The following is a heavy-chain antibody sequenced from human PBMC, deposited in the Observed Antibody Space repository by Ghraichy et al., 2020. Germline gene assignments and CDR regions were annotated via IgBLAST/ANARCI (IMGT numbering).Heavy chain of an antibody. CDR3: AKDFFGYTDVDNHWFDP. D-gene: IGHD5-18*01. CDR2: ISYDGSNK. J-gene: IGHJ5*02. Sequence: GGSLRLSCAASGFTFSSYGMHWVRQAPGKGLEWVAVISYDGSNKYYADSVKGRFTISRDNSKNTLYLQMNSLRAEDTAVYYCAKDFFGYTDVDNHWFDPWGQGTLVTVSS. CDR1: GFTFSSYG. V-gene: IGHV3-30*18.